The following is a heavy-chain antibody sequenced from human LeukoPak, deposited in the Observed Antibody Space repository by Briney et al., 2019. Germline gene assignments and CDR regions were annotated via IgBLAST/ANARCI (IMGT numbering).Heavy chain of an antibody. CDR3: AKDVGYSSSWAYFQH. J-gene: IGHJ1*01. CDR1: GFTFDDYA. CDR2: ISWNSGSI. D-gene: IGHD6-13*01. V-gene: IGHV3-9*01. Sequence: GGSLRLSCAASGFTFDDYAMHWVRQAPGKGLEWVSGISWNSGSIGYADSVKGRFTISRDNAKNSLYLQMNSLRAEDTALYYCAKDVGYSSSWAYFQHRGQGTLVTVSS.